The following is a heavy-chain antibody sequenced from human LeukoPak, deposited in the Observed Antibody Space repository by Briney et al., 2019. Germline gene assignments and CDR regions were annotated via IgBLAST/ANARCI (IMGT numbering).Heavy chain of an antibody. CDR3: ARGPDPVVRGPRRAFDL. Sequence: GGSLRLSCAASGFTFSGSAMHWVRQAPGKGLEWVSVVSNDGSNQDYTDSVKGRFIISRDDSKSTVYLQMNSLRVDDTAMYYCARGPDPVVRGPRRAFDLWGQGTMVTVSS. CDR1: GFTFSGSA. CDR2: VSNDGSNQ. V-gene: IGHV3-30-3*01. J-gene: IGHJ3*01. D-gene: IGHD3-10*01.